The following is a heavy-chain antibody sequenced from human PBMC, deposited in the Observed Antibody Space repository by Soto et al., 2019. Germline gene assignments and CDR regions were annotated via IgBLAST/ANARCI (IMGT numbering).Heavy chain of an antibody. V-gene: IGHV3-33*01. J-gene: IGHJ3*01. CDR2: IWSDGRNK. CDR3: AREGPIRGTNAFDV. D-gene: IGHD1-1*01. Sequence: QVQLVESGGGVVQPGRSLRLSCAASGFTFTNHGMHWVRQAPGKGLEWVAVIWSDGRNKDYADSVKGRFAITRDDSKNTLSMQMDSLRAEDTAVYYCAREGPIRGTNAFDVRGQGTMVTISS. CDR1: GFTFTNHG.